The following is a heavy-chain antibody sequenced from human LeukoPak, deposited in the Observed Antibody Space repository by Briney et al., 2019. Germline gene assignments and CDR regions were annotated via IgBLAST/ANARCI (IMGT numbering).Heavy chain of an antibody. CDR2: ISGGGSTI. Sequence: GGSLRLSCAASGFTFSSYEMSWVRQAPGKGLEWVSYISGGGSTIKHADSVKGRFTISRDNAKNSLYLQMTGLRAEDTAVYYGAGEAPWVHDVFKTGAQGTMVTASS. CDR1: GFTFSSYE. D-gene: IGHD1-26*01. CDR3: AGEAPWVHDVFKT. V-gene: IGHV3-48*03. J-gene: IGHJ3*02.